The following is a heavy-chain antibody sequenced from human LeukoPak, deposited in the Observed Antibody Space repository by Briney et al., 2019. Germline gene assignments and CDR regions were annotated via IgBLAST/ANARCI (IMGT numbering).Heavy chain of an antibody. V-gene: IGHV3-23*01. CDR3: AKALSRPQYYYYYGMDV. J-gene: IGHJ6*02. D-gene: IGHD6-6*01. CDR2: ISGSGDSK. CDR1: EFTFRSYA. Sequence: GGSLRLSCAASEFTFRSYAMSWVRQAPGKGLEWASTISGSGDSKYYEDSVKGRFTISRDNSKNTLYLQMNSLRAEDTAVYYCAKALSRPQYYYYYGMDVWGQGTTVTVSS.